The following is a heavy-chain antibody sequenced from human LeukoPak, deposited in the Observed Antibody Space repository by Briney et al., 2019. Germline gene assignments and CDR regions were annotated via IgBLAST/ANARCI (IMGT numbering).Heavy chain of an antibody. D-gene: IGHD3-3*01. CDR2: INPNSGGT. J-gene: IGHJ4*02. Sequence: ASVKVSCKASGYTFTGYYMHWVRQAPGQGLEWMGWINPNSGGTNYAQKFQGRVTMTRDTPISTAYMELSRLRSDDTAVYYCARGITIFGVVISYWGQGTLVTVSS. CDR3: ARGITIFGVVISY. CDR1: GYTFTGYY. V-gene: IGHV1-2*02.